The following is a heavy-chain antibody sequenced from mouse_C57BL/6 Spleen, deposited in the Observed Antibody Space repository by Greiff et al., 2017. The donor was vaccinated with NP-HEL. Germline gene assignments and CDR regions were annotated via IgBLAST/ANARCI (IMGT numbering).Heavy chain of an antibody. Sequence: VQLQQSGPELVKPGASVKISCKASGYAVSSSWMNWVKQRPGKGLEWIGRIYPGDGDTNYNGKFKGKATLTADKSSSTAYMQLSSLTSEDSAVYFCARVLRQVVYYFDYWGQVTTLTGSS. V-gene: IGHV1-82*01. CDR1: GYAVSSSW. D-gene: IGHD1-1*02. CDR3: ARVLRQVVYYFDY. CDR2: IYPGDGDT. J-gene: IGHJ2*01.